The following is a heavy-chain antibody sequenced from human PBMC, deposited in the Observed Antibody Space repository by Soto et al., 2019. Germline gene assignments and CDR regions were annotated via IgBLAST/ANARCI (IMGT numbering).Heavy chain of an antibody. CDR3: ARXRGRTGTTYYYYYGMDV. Sequence: GGSLRLSCAASGFTFSSYGMHWVRQAPGKGLEWVAVIWYDGSNKYYADSVKGRFTISRDNSKNTLYLQMNSLRAEDTAVYYCARXRGRTGTTYYYYYGMDVWGQGTTVTVSS. D-gene: IGHD1-1*01. CDR2: IWYDGSNK. J-gene: IGHJ6*02. CDR1: GFTFSSYG. V-gene: IGHV3-33*01.